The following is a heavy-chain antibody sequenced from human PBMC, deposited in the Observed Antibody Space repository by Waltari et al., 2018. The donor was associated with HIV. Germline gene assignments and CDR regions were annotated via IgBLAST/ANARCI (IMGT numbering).Heavy chain of an antibody. V-gene: IGHV3-30*03. Sequence: QVQLVESGGGVVQPGRSLRLSCAASGISFFNSYGMHWVRQAPGKGLEWVATRSYYATTLYYADSLKGRFTISRYNSKNTLYLQMNSLRGEDTAVYYCATDRRQGFYYDNYGERPFYSWGQGTLVTVSS. D-gene: IGHD3-22*01. J-gene: IGHJ5*02. CDR3: ATDRRQGFYYDNYGERPFYS. CDR2: RSYYATTL. CDR1: GISFFNSYG.